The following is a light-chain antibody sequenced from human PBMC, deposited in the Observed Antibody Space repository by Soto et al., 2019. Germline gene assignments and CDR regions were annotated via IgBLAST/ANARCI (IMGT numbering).Light chain of an antibody. V-gene: IGLV2-14*01. CDR2: AVS. CDR3: CSYVSTSTYV. J-gene: IGLJ1*01. Sequence: QSALTQPASVSGSPGQSITISCTGTSSDIGAFNYVSWYQQHPGKAPKLIIYAVSNRPSGVSERFSGSKSDSTASLSISGLQAEDEADYYCCSYVSTSTYVFGPGTQLTVL. CDR1: SSDIGAFNY.